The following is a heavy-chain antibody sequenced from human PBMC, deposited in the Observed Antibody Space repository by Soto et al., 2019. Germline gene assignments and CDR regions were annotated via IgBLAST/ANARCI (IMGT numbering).Heavy chain of an antibody. D-gene: IGHD3-3*01. Sequence: SETLSLTCAFYGGSFSGYYWSWIRQPPGKGLEWIGEINHSGSTNYNPSLKSRVTISVDTSKNQFSLKLSSVTAADTAVYYCARAPPLRPYDYWGQGTLVTVSS. CDR2: INHSGST. CDR3: ARAPPLRPYDY. J-gene: IGHJ4*02. CDR1: GGSFSGYY. V-gene: IGHV4-34*01.